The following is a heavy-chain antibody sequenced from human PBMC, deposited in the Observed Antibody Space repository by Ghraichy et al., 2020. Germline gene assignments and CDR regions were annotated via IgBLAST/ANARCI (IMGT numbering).Heavy chain of an antibody. CDR1: GASIDSIHW. V-gene: IGHV4-4*02. Sequence: ETLSLTCAVSGASIDSIHWWSWVRQPPGKGLEWIGEINGSGSTHNNPTLKSRVTIAVDKSKNQFSLTLRSVTAADTAVYYCARDQTVGAYLDYWGQGTLVTVSS. D-gene: IGHD1-26*01. J-gene: IGHJ4*02. CDR2: INGSGST. CDR3: ARDQTVGAYLDY.